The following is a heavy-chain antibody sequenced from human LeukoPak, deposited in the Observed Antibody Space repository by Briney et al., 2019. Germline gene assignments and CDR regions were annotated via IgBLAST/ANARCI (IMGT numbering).Heavy chain of an antibody. CDR1: GGSISSTVYY. CDR3: ASLFFLEWPWNYYFDH. V-gene: IGHV4-39*01. CDR2: IYFGGNT. J-gene: IGHJ4*02. Sequence: SETLSLTCTVSGGSISSTVYYWDWIRQPPGKGLEWIGSIYFGGNTYYNPSLQSRVTISVDTSKNQFSLRLTSLTAADTSIFYCASLFFLEWPWNYYFDHWGQGTLVTVSS. D-gene: IGHD3-3*01.